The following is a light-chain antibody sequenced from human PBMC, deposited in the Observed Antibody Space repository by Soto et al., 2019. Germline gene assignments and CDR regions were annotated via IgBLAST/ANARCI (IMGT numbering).Light chain of an antibody. V-gene: IGLV1-44*01. CDR3: EAWDDSLNGRV. CDR1: SSTIGSNT. Sequence: QAVVTQPPSASGTPGQRVTISCSGSSSTIGSNTVNWYQQLPGTAPKLLIYGDNHRPSGVPDRFSGSKSGTSASLAISGLQSEDEADYYCEAWDDSLNGRVFGGGTKLTVL. J-gene: IGLJ2*01. CDR2: GDN.